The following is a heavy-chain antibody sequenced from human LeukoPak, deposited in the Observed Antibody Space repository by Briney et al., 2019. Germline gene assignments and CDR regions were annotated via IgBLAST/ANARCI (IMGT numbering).Heavy chain of an antibody. Sequence: ASVKVSCTASGFTFTRSTMQWVRQARGQRLEWIGWIVVGSGNTNYAQKFPARVTITRDMSTSTAYMELSSLRSEDTAVYYCAAEVGILTGYYHYGMDVWGQGTTVTVSS. V-gene: IGHV1-58*02. D-gene: IGHD3-9*01. CDR3: AAEVGILTGYYHYGMDV. CDR1: GFTFTRST. CDR2: IVVGSGNT. J-gene: IGHJ6*02.